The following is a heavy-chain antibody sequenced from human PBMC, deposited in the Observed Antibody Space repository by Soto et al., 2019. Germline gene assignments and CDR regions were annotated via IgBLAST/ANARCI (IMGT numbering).Heavy chain of an antibody. CDR3: ARVWSGIVGASPPSYYYYGMDV. J-gene: IGHJ6*02. D-gene: IGHD1-26*01. Sequence: ASVKVSCKASGYTFTSYGISWVRQAPGQGLEWMGWISAYNGNTNYAQKLQGRVTMTTDTSTSTAYMELRSLRSDDTAVYYCARVWSGIVGASPPSYYYYGMDVWGQGTQVTVSS. CDR2: ISAYNGNT. V-gene: IGHV1-18*01. CDR1: GYTFTSYG.